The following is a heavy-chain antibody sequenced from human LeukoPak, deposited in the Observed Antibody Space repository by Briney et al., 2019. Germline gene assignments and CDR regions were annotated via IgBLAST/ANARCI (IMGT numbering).Heavy chain of an antibody. CDR3: TTSSVHINDY. D-gene: IGHD2-21*01. CDR2: IKSKSDGGTI. V-gene: IGHV3-15*01. CDR1: GFSFTNAW. J-gene: IGHJ4*02. Sequence: GGSLRLSCAASGFSFTNAWKTWVRQAPGKGLEWVGRIKSKSDGGTIDYAAPVKGRFTISRDDSKNTVYLQMNSLKTEDTGVYYCTTSSVHINDYWGQGTLVTVSS.